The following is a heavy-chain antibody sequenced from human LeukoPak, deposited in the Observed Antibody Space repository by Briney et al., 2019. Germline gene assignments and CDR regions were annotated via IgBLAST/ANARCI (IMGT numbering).Heavy chain of an antibody. CDR2: INPSGGST. J-gene: IGHJ6*02. D-gene: IGHD6-19*01. CDR3: ARDRVAGPVYYYYYGMDV. V-gene: IGHV1-46*01. CDR1: GYTFISYY. Sequence: GASVKVSCKASGYTFISYYMHWVRQAPGQGLEWMGIINPSGGSTSYAQKFQGRVTMTRDTSTSAVYMELSSLRSEDTAVYYCARDRVAGPVYYYYYGMDVWGQGTTVTVSS.